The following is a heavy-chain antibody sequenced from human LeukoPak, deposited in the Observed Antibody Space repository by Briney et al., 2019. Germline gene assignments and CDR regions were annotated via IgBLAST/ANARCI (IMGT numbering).Heavy chain of an antibody. CDR2: INHSGST. CDR1: GGSFSGYY. CDR3: ARRPYYDILTGYRPRYYFDY. Sequence: SETLSLTCAVYGGSFSGYYWSWIRQPPGKGLERIGEINHSGSTNYNPSLKSRVTISVDTSKNQFSLKLSSVTAADTAVYYCARRPYYDILTGYRPRYYFDYWGQGTLVTVSS. V-gene: IGHV4-34*01. J-gene: IGHJ4*02. D-gene: IGHD3-9*01.